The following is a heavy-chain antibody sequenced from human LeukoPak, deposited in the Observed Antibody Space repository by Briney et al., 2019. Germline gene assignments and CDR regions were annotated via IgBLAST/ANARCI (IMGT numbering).Heavy chain of an antibody. CDR3: AKSMNKLGSGTYYNGFFDS. CDR1: RFVFEEYA. J-gene: IGHJ4*03. CDR2: ISWNGGTI. Sequence: PGGSLRLSCAASRFVFEEYAMHWVRLAPGKGLEWVSGISWNGGTIGYADSVKGRFTISRDNVKNSLFLQMNTVKSEDAALYYCAKSMNKLGSGTYYNGFFDSWGQGTLVTVSS. D-gene: IGHD3-10*01. V-gene: IGHV3-9*01.